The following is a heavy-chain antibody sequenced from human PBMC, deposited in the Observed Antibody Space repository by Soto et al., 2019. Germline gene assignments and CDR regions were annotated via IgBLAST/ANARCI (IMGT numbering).Heavy chain of an antibody. D-gene: IGHD3-10*01. CDR1: GGSISSGGYY. J-gene: IGHJ5*02. Sequence: LSLTCTVSGGSISSGGYYWSWIRQHPGKGLEWIGYIYYSGSTYYNPSLKSRVTISVDTSKNQFSLKLSSVTAADTAVYYCARDSRGPGLAPWGQGTLVTVSS. CDR3: ARDSRGPGLAP. CDR2: IYYSGST. V-gene: IGHV4-31*03.